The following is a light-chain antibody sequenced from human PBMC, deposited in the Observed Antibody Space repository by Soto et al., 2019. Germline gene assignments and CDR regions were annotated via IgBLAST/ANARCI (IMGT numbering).Light chain of an antibody. J-gene: IGKJ5*01. CDR2: GAF. CDR1: PSVTNF. V-gene: IGKV3-11*01. CDR3: QQRNVWPPVT. Sequence: EIVMTQSPVTLSVSPGERATLSRRASPSVTNFLAWYQQKPGQAPRLLIYGAFNRATGIPARFSGSGSGTDFTLTISSLEPEDSAVYYCQQRNVWPPVTFGQGTRLEIK.